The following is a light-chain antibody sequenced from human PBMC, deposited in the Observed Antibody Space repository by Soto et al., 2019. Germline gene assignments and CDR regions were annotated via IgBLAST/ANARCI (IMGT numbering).Light chain of an antibody. V-gene: IGKV1-5*03. J-gene: IGKJ1*01. CDR2: KTS. Sequence: DIQMIQSPSTLSASVGDRVTITCRASQSISSWLAWYQQKPGKAPKLLMYKTSSLESGVPSRFSGSRSGTEFTLTISSLQPDDFATYFCQQYNSYPWTFGQGTKVEI. CDR1: QSISSW. CDR3: QQYNSYPWT.